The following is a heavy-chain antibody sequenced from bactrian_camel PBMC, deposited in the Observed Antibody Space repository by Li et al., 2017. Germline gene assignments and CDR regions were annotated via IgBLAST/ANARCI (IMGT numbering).Heavy chain of an antibody. CDR2: IRSDTGTT. V-gene: IGHV3S63*01. D-gene: IGHD2*01. Sequence: QLVESGGGSVQVGGSLRLSCAASGYSPAKYAMGWFRQAPGKEREGVAHIRSDTGTTYYADSVKGRFTISQDSGAISLDNGYNTVYLQMNSLTPEDTGTYYCAADGALLLACYSGSWIRGDWRYWGQGTQVTVS. CDR1: GYSPAKYA. CDR3: AADGALLLACYSGSWIRGDWRY. J-gene: IGHJ4*01.